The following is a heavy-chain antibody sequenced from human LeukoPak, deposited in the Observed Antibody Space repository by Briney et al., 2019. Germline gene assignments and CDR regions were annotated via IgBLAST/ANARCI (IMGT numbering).Heavy chain of an antibody. J-gene: IGHJ3*02. D-gene: IGHD2-2*01. CDR1: GGSISSSYYY. V-gene: IGHV4-39*01. Sequence: SETLSLTCTVSGGSISSSYYYWTWIRQPPGKGLEWIGSIYHSGSTYYNPSLKSRVTISVDTSKNQFSLNLSSVTAADTAVYYCACTKFDPYDFDIWGQGTMVTVSS. CDR3: ACTKFDPYDFDI. CDR2: IYHSGST.